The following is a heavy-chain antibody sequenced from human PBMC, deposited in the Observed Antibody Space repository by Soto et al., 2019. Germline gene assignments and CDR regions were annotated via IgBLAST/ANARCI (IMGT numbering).Heavy chain of an antibody. J-gene: IGHJ5*02. CDR2: MNPKSGQT. V-gene: IGHV1-8*01. Sequence: ASVKVSCKASGYTFSRYDINWVREASGQGLEWMGWMNPKSGQTGYAPRFQGRVTMTGNTSISTAYMELSSLRSEDTAVYYCARDIGPALDWFGPWGQGTLVTVSS. D-gene: IGHD5-18*01. CDR1: GYTFSRYD. CDR3: ARDIGPALDWFGP.